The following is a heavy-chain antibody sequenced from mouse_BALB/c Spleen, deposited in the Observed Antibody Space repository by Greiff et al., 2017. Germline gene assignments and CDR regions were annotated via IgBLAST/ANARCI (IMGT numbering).Heavy chain of an antibody. CDR2: ISNGGGST. V-gene: IGHV5-12-2*01. Sequence: EVKLQESGGGLVQPGGSLKLSCAASGFTFSSYTMSWVRQTPEKRLEWVAYISNGGGSTYYPDTVKGRFTISRDNAKNTLYLQMSSLKSEDTAMYYCVYAMDYWGQGTSVTVSS. J-gene: IGHJ4*01. CDR1: GFTFSSYT. CDR3: VYAMDY.